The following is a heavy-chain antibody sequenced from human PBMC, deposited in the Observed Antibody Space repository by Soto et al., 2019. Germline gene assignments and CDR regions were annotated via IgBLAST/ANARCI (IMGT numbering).Heavy chain of an antibody. J-gene: IGHJ4*02. CDR1: GGSISSYY. V-gene: IGHV4-59*01. CDR3: ARGAGIAAAATFVAY. D-gene: IGHD6-13*01. CDR2: IYYSGST. Sequence: SETLSLTCTVSGGSISSYYWSWIRQPPGKGLEWIGYIYYSGSTNYNPSLKSRVTISVDTSKNQFSLKLSSVTAADTAVYYCARGAGIAAAATFVAYWGQGTLVTVSS.